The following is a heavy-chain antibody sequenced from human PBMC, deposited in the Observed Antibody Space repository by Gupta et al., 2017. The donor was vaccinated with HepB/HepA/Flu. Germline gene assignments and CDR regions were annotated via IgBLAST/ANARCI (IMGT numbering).Heavy chain of an antibody. CDR3: ARDSLDYVWGSYRYLVYYYYGMDV. Sequence: EVQLVESGGGLVQPGGSLRLSCAASGFTFSSYWMSWVRQAPGKGLEWVANIKQDGSEKYYVDSVKGRFPISRDNAKNSLYLQRNSLRAEDTAVYYCARDSLDYVWGSYRYLVYYYYGMDVWGQGTTGTVSS. J-gene: IGHJ6*02. V-gene: IGHV3-7*01. D-gene: IGHD3-16*02. CDR1: GFTFSSYW. CDR2: IKQDGSEK.